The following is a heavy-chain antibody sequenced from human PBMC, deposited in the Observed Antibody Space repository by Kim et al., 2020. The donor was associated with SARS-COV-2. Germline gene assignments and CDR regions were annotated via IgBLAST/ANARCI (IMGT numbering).Heavy chain of an antibody. D-gene: IGHD3-3*01. CDR1: GFTFSTYW. Sequence: GGSLRLSCAASGFTFSTYWMHWVRQAPGKGPVWVSRIKYDGSTTIYADSVKGRFTISRDNAKNTLYLQMNSLRAEDTAVYYSVRDLDWLLYDYWGLGTLVTVSS. J-gene: IGHJ4*02. CDR3: VRDLDWLLYDY. V-gene: IGHV3-74*01. CDR2: IKYDGSTT.